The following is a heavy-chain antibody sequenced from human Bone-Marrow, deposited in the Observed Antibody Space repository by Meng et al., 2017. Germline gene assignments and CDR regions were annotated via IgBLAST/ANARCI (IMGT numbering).Heavy chain of an antibody. CDR1: GGTFSSYT. CDR2: IIPILGIA. D-gene: IGHD2-2*01. V-gene: IGHV1-69*02. J-gene: IGHJ4*02. CDR3: ARKAGNCISTTCYSLDY. Sequence: SVKVSCKASGGTFSSYTISWVRQAPGQGLEWMGRIIPILGIANYAQKFQGRVTITTDESTSTVYMELTRLTSEDTAVYFCARKAGNCISTTCYSLDYWGQGTLVTVSS.